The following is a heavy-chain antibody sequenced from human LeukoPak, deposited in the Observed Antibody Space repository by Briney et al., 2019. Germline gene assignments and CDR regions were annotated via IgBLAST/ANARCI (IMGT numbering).Heavy chain of an antibody. Sequence: ASVKVSCKASGYTFTSYDINWVRQATGQGLEWMGWMNPNSGNTAYAQKFQGRVTMTRDTSISTAYMELSRLRSDDTAVYYCARDLGDFWSGYTNADYWGQGTLVTVSS. CDR2: MNPNSGNT. CDR3: ARDLGDFWSGYTNADY. V-gene: IGHV1-8*02. CDR1: GYTFTSYD. J-gene: IGHJ4*02. D-gene: IGHD3-3*01.